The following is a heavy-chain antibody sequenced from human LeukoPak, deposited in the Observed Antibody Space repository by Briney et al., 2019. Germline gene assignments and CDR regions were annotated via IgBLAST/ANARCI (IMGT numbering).Heavy chain of an antibody. V-gene: IGHV3-30*02. CDR2: IRYDGSNK. CDR1: GFSFSTYA. CDR3: AKGGYCSSTSCYTPGYP. D-gene: IGHD2-2*01. J-gene: IGHJ5*02. Sequence: GGSLRLSCAASGFSFSTYAIHWVRQAPGKGLEWVAFIRYDGSNKYYADSVKGRFTISRDNSNNTLYLQMNSLRAEDTAVYYCAKGGYCSSTSCYTPGYPWGQGTLVTVSS.